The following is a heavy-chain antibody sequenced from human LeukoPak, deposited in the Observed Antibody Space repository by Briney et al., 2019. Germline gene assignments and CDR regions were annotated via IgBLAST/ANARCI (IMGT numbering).Heavy chain of an antibody. CDR1: GSSISSSSYY. J-gene: IGHJ4*02. V-gene: IGHV4-39*02. CDR3: ARVRVWYDPFVY. CDR2: IYYSGNS. Sequence: SATLSLTCTASGSSISSSSYYLGWTRQPPGKGLAWIGSIYYSGNSYYTLSLKIRIPISVDTYKNYLSLKLLTATAADVSFSFWARVRVWYDPFVYWGQGTLGTVSS. D-gene: IGHD6-13*01.